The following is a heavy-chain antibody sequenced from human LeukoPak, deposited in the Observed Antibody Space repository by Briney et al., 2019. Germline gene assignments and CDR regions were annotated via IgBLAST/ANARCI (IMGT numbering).Heavy chain of an antibody. CDR3: ARVLYCGGDCYSNYFDY. J-gene: IGHJ4*02. D-gene: IGHD2-21*02. V-gene: IGHV4-34*01. Sequence: SETLSLTCTVSDGSIIGSYWSWIRQPPGKGLEWIGEINHSGSTNYNPSLKSRVTISVDTSKNQFSLKLSSVTAADTAVYYCARVLYCGGDCYSNYFDYWGQGTLVTVSS. CDR2: INHSGST. CDR1: DGSIIGSY.